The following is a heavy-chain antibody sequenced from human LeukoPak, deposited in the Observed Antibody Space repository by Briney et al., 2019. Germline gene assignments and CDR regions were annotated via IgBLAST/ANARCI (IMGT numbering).Heavy chain of an antibody. CDR3: ATIRNCGGGCYYFDY. CDR2: IWYDGSNK. D-gene: IGHD2-21*02. V-gene: IGHV3-33*03. CDR1: GFTFRNYG. Sequence: GGSLSLSCAASGFTFRNYGMHWVRQAPGKGLEWVAVIWYDGSNKYYPDSVKGRFTISRDNSKNTLYLQMNSLRAEDTAVYYCATIRNCGGGCYYFDYWGQGTLVTVSS. J-gene: IGHJ4*02.